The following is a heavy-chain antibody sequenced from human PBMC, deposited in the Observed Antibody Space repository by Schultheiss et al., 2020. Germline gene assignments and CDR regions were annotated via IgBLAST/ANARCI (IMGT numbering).Heavy chain of an antibody. J-gene: IGHJ4*02. Sequence: ASVKVSCKASGYTFTSYGISWVRQAPGQGLEWMGWISAYNGNTNYAQKVQGRVTMTTDTSTSTAYMELRSLRSDDTAVYYCARDDNGAYVLDYWGQGTLVTVSS. CDR2: ISAYNGNT. V-gene: IGHV1-18*01. CDR1: GYTFTSYG. CDR3: ARDDNGAYVLDY. D-gene: IGHD4-17*01.